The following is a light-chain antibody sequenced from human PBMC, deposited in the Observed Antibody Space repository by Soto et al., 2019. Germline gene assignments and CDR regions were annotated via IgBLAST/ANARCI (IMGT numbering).Light chain of an antibody. CDR1: QSINSKS. CDR2: NTS. Sequence: EMVLTQSPGTLSLSPGEGATVSCRVSQSINSKSLVWYQRKFGQAPRLLIYNTSPRATGIPDRFSGSGSGTDFTLSISGLEPEDFAVYYCQHYGGSFIFGPGTKVDFK. J-gene: IGKJ3*01. V-gene: IGKV3-20*01. CDR3: QHYGGSFI.